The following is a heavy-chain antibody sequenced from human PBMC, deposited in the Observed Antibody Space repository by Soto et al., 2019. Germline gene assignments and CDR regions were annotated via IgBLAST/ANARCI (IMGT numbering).Heavy chain of an antibody. CDR2: IIPIFGTA. Sequence: ASVKVSCKASGGTFSSYAISWVRQAPGQGLEWMGGIIPIFGTANYAQKFQGRVTITADKSTSTAYMELSSLRSEDTAVYYCARARTYYYDRSGYFDYYYGIDGWG. CDR3: ARARTYYYDRSGYFDYYYGIDG. CDR1: GGTFSSYA. J-gene: IGHJ6*02. V-gene: IGHV1-69*06. D-gene: IGHD3-22*01.